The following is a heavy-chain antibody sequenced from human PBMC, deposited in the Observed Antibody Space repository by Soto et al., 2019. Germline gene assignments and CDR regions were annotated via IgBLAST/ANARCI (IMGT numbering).Heavy chain of an antibody. V-gene: IGHV3-33*01. J-gene: IGHJ4*02. CDR2: IWYDGSNK. Sequence: QVQLVESGGGVVQPGRSLRLSCAASGFTFSSYGMHWVRQAPGKGLEWVAVIWYDGSNKYYADSVKGRFTISRDNSKNTLYLQMNSLRAEDTAVYYCARDMFMVRGVISSLDYWGQGTLVTVSS. CDR3: ARDMFMVRGVISSLDY. CDR1: GFTFSSYG. D-gene: IGHD3-10*01.